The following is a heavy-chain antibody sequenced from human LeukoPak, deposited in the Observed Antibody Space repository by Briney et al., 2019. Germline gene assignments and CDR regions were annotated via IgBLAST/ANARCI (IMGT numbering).Heavy chain of an antibody. J-gene: IGHJ4*02. CDR1: GGSFSGYY. D-gene: IGHD5-12*01. V-gene: IGHV4-34*01. CDR3: ARACSGYSGYATIIDFDY. Sequence: PSETLSLTCAVYGGSFSGYYWSWIRQPPGKGLEWIGEINHSGSTNYNPSLKSRVTISVDTSKNQFSLKLSSVTAADTAVYYCARACSGYSGYATIIDFDYWGQGTLVTVSS. CDR2: INHSGST.